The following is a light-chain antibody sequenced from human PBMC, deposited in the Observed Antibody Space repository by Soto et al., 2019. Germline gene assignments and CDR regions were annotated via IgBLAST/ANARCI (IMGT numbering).Light chain of an antibody. CDR2: DAS. CDR3: QQYNYFWA. J-gene: IGKJ1*01. V-gene: IGKV1-5*01. CDR1: QSISSW. Sequence: IQMTQSPSSLSASVGDRVTITCRASQSISSWLAWYQQKPGKAPKILIYDASNLESGVPSRFSGGGSGTEFSLTISSLQPDDFATYYCQQYNYFWAFGQGTKVDIK.